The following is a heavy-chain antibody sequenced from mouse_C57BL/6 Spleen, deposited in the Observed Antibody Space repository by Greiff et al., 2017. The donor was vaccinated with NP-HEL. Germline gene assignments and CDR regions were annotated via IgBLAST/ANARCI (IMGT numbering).Heavy chain of an antibody. CDR2: IYPGNSDS. CDR1: GYTFTSYW. J-gene: IGHJ4*01. D-gene: IGHD2-1*01. Sequence: EVQLQQSGTVLVRPGASVKMSCKTSGYTFTSYWMHWVKQRPGQGLEWVGAIYPGNSDSTYNQKFKGKAKLTAVTSASTAYMELSSLTNEDSAVYYCARGYLYYGNYGSMDYWGQGTSVTVSS. CDR3: ARGYLYYGNYGSMDY. V-gene: IGHV1-5*01.